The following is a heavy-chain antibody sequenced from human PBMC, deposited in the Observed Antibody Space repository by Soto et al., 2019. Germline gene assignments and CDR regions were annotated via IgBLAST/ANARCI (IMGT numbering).Heavy chain of an antibody. J-gene: IGHJ4*02. CDR2: ISGSGGST. D-gene: IGHD5-18*01. CDR1: GFTFSSYA. CDR3: ARDQGSYGYVGHFDY. V-gene: IGHV3-23*01. Sequence: GGSLRLSCAASGFTFSSYAMSWVRQAPGKGLEWVSAISGSGGSTYYADSVKGRFTISSDNAQKSLYLQMNSLRPEDTPVYYCARDQGSYGYVGHFDYWGQGTLVTVSA.